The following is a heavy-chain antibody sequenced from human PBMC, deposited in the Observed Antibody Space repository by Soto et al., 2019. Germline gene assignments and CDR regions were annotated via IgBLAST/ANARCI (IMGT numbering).Heavy chain of an antibody. V-gene: IGHV1-18*01. D-gene: IGHD3-22*01. J-gene: IGHJ6*02. CDR3: ARGGYYDSSGSRNFHYYGMDV. CDR1: GYTFSSYG. Sequence: QAQLVQSGAEVKNPGASVRVSCKASGYTFSSYGISWVRQAPGQGLEWLGWISPYNDYTSYAQKHQGRVSRTKNTFSRTACLALRCLRTYDTAIYFCARGGYYDSSGSRNFHYYGMDVWGQGTTVTISS. CDR2: ISPYNDYT.